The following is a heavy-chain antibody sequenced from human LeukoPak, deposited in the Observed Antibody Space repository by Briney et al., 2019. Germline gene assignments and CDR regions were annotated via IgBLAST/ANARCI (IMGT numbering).Heavy chain of an antibody. CDR3: ARAPEWLIFDY. D-gene: IGHD6-19*01. V-gene: IGHV3-53*04. J-gene: IGHJ4*02. CDR2: IYSGGST. CDR1: GFTVSSNY. Sequence: GGSLILSCAASGFTVSSNYMSWVRQAPGKGLEWVSVIYSGGSTYYADSVKGRFTISRHNSKNTLYLQMNSLRAEDTAVYYCARAPEWLIFDYWGQGTLVTVSS.